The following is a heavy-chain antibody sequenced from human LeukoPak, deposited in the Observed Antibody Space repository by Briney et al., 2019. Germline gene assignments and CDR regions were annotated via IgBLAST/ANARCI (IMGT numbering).Heavy chain of an antibody. J-gene: IGHJ6*02. V-gene: IGHV4-30-2*01. Sequence: SETLSLTCAVSGGSISSGGYSWSWIRQPPGKGLEWTGYIYQSGNTYYNPSLKSRVTISVDRSKNQFSLKLSSVTAADTAVYYCARESYGMDVWGQGTTVTVSS. CDR1: GGSISSGGYS. CDR3: ARESYGMDV. CDR2: IYQSGNT.